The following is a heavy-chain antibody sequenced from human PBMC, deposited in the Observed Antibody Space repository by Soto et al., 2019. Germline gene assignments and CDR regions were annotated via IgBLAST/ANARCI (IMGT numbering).Heavy chain of an antibody. CDR2: IYYSGST. V-gene: IGHV4-31*03. CDR3: ARGLNSNYFDY. CDR1: GGSISSGGYY. J-gene: IGHJ4*02. Sequence: SETLSLTCTVSGGSISSGGYYWSWIRQHPGKGLEWIGYIYYSGSTYYNPSLKSRVTISVDMSKNQFSLKLSSVTAADTAVYYCARGLNSNYFDYWGQGTLVTVSS. D-gene: IGHD4-4*01.